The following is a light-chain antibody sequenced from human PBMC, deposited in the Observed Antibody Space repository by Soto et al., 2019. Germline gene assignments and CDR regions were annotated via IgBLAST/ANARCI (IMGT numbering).Light chain of an antibody. CDR1: QSVTSS. V-gene: IGKV3-11*01. CDR2: DAS. Sequence: EIVLTQSPGTLSLSPGERATLSCRASQSVTSSLVWYQQKPGQAPRLLMYDASNRATGILARFSGSGSGTDFTLTISSLEPEDSAVYYCQQRSTWPRTFGGGTKVE. CDR3: QQRSTWPRT. J-gene: IGKJ4*01.